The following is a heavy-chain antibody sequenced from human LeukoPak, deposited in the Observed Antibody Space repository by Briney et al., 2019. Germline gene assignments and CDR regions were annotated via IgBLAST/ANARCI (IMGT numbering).Heavy chain of an antibody. CDR1: GFTFSSYP. Sequence: GGSLRLSCATSGFTFSSYPMHWVRQAPGKGLEWVAGLSYDGNTKYYADSVTGRFAISKDISKSTLYLQMNSLRAEDTAVYYCARGEVVEWLLSSFGMDVWGQGTTVTVSS. J-gene: IGHJ6*02. V-gene: IGHV3-30*09. CDR3: ARGEVVEWLLSSFGMDV. D-gene: IGHD3-3*01. CDR2: LSYDGNTK.